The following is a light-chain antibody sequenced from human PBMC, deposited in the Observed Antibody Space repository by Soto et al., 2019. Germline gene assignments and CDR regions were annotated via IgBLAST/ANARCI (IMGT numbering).Light chain of an antibody. CDR1: QSVSNNY. J-gene: IGKJ1*01. V-gene: IGKV3-20*01. CDR2: GAS. Sequence: SVLTQSPGTLSLSPGERATLSCRASQSVSNNYLAWYQQKPGQAPRLLIYGASNRATGIPDRFSGSGSGTDFTLTISRLEPEDFAVYYCQQYNNWPRTFGQGTKVDIK. CDR3: QQYNNWPRT.